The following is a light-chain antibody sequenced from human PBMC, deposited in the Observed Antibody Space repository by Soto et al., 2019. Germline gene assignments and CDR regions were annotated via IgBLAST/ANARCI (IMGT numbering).Light chain of an antibody. CDR1: QSLVSSDGNTY. V-gene: IGKV2-30*01. CDR2: EVS. CDR3: MQRSHWPHT. Sequence: DVVMTQSPLSLPVTLGQPASVSCRSSQSLVSSDGNTYLDWFQQRPGQSPRRLFYEVSKRDSGVPDTFSGSGSGTDFTLKISRVEADDVGIYYCMQRSHWPHTFGQGTRLEIK. J-gene: IGKJ2*01.